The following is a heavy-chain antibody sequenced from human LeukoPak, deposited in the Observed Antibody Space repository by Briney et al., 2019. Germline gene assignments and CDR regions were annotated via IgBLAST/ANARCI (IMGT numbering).Heavy chain of an antibody. CDR3: ARGHGLRPEDFDY. CDR2: IIPIFGTA. V-gene: IGHV1-69*13. Sequence: ASVKVSCKASGGTFSSYAISWVRQAPGQGLEWMGGIIPIFGTANYAQKFQGRVTITADESTSTAYMELSSLRSEGTAVYYCARGHGLRPEDFDYWGQGTLVTVSS. J-gene: IGHJ4*02. CDR1: GGTFSSYA.